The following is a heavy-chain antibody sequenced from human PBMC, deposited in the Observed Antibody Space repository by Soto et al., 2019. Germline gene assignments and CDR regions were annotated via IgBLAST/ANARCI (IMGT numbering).Heavy chain of an antibody. D-gene: IGHD6-6*01. Sequence: PSETLSLTCAVSGGSIISADSYWFWIRKHPGKGLEWIGYIAYSGSTTYNPSLQSRVTTSIDTSKNQFSLKLRSVTAADTAVYYCARGNVAARLLEYWGQGTLVTVSS. CDR1: GGSIISADSY. J-gene: IGHJ4*02. CDR2: IAYSGST. V-gene: IGHV4-31*11. CDR3: ARGNVAARLLEY.